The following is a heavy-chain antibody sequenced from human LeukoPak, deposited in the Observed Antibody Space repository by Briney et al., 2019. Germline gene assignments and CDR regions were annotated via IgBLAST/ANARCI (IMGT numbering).Heavy chain of an antibody. D-gene: IGHD7-27*01. CDR2: IYYSRST. V-gene: IGHV4-59*01. CDR1: GGSISSYY. CDR3: ARLTGDDAFDI. J-gene: IGHJ3*02. Sequence: SETLSLTCTVSGGSISSYYWSWIRQPPGKGLEWIGYIYYSRSTNYNPSLKSRVTISVDTSKNQFSLKLSSVTAADTAVYYCARLTGDDAFDIWGQGTMVTVSS.